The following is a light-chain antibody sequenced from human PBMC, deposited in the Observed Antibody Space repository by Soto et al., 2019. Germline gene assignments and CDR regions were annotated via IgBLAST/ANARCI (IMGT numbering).Light chain of an antibody. CDR3: QQYNNWPLT. CDR2: GAS. CDR1: QSVSSN. V-gene: IGKV3-15*01. Sequence: EIVVTQSPVTLSVSPGERATLSCRASQSVSSNLAWYQQKPGPAPRLLIYGASTRATGIPARFSGSGSGTEFTLTISGLQSEDFAVYYCQQYNNWPLTFGGGTKVEIK. J-gene: IGKJ4*01.